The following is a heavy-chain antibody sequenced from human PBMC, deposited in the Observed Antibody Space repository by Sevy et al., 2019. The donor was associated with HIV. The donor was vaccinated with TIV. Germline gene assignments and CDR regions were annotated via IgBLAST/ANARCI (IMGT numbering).Heavy chain of an antibody. D-gene: IGHD3-10*01. J-gene: IGHJ4*02. CDR3: ARGGWGDYYYGSGVDY. CDR2: INGDGSST. Sequence: GGSLRLSCVASGFTFNTYWMHWVRQAPGKGLVWVSRINGDGSSTTYADFVKGRFTVSRDNAKNTLHLQMNSLRAEDTSFYYCARGGWGDYYYGSGVDYWGQGTLVTVSS. V-gene: IGHV3-74*01. CDR1: GFTFNTYW.